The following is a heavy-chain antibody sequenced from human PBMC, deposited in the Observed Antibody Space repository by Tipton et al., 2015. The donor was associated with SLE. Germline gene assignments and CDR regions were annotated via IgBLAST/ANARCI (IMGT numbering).Heavy chain of an antibody. CDR1: GFTFSSYA. CDR3: ARDLSGYSSSWFFDY. CDR2: IDTSGVYT. V-gene: IGHV3-23*01. J-gene: IGHJ4*02. Sequence: SLRLSCTVSGFTFSSYAMRWVRQAPGKGLEWVSGIDTSGVYTYYPDSMKGRFTMSRDNSRNTVYLQMNSLRAEDTAVYYCARDLSGYSSSWFFDYWGQGTLVTVSS. D-gene: IGHD6-13*01.